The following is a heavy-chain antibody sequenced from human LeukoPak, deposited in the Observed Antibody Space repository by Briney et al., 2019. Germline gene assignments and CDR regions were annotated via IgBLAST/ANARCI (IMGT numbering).Heavy chain of an antibody. CDR2: IYTSGST. CDR3: AREWDDATLFDY. Sequence: SETLSLTCAVYGGSFSGYYWSWIRQPAGKGLEWIGRIYTSGSTNYNPSLKSRVTMSVDTSKNQFSLKLSSVTAADTAVYYCAREWDDATLFDYWGQGTLVTVSS. J-gene: IGHJ4*02. D-gene: IGHD4/OR15-4a*01. CDR1: GGSFSGYY. V-gene: IGHV4-4*07.